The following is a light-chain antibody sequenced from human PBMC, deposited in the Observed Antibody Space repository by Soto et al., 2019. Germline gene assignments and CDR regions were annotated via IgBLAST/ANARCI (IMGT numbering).Light chain of an antibody. V-gene: IGKV3-20*01. Sequence: EIVLTQSPGTLSLSPGERVTLSCRASQSVSTTSLAWYQQKPGQAPRLLIYGASSRATGIPARFRGSGSGTDFTLTISSLQPEDFATYYCQQFNSYPYTFGQGTKLEIK. CDR3: QQFNSYPYT. CDR2: GAS. CDR1: QSVSTTS. J-gene: IGKJ2*01.